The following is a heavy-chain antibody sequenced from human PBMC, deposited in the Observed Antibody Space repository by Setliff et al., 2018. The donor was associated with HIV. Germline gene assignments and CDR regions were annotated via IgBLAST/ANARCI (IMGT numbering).Heavy chain of an antibody. J-gene: IGHJ4*02. V-gene: IGHV3-74*01. CDR3: VRDKWYYSGCPDY. Sequence: GGSLRLSCAASGFIFSDYWMHWVRQAPGKGLVWVSRINTDGSTSSYADSVKGRFTISRDNAKNTLYLQMNTLRAEDTAVYYCVRDKWYYSGCPDYWGEGTLVTSPQ. D-gene: IGHD5-12*01. CDR2: INTDGSTS. CDR1: GFIFSDYW.